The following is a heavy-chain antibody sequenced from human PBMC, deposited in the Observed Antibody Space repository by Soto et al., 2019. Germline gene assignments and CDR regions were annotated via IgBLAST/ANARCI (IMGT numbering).Heavy chain of an antibody. CDR2: ISAYNGNT. J-gene: IGHJ6*02. CDR1: GYTNTSYG. CDR3: ARVSPYGMDV. Sequence: ASVKVSCKASGYTNTSYGISWVRQAPGQGLEWMGWISAYNGNTSYAQKLQGRVTMTTDTSTRTAYRELRSLRSDDTAVYYCARVSPYGMDVWGQGTTVTVTS. V-gene: IGHV1-18*01.